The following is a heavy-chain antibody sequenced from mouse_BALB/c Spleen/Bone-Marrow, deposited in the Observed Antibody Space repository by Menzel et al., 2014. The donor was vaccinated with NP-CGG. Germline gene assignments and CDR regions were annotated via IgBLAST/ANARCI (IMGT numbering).Heavy chain of an antibody. Sequence: QVQLQQSGPELVKPGASVKISCKSSGYTFTDYYINWVKQKPGQGLEWIGWIYPGSDSSKYNERFKGKATLTVDTSSSTAYMQLSSLTSEDTDVYFCTKDYGYVDAMGCWGQGTSVTISS. CDR2: IYPGSDSS. J-gene: IGHJ4*01. D-gene: IGHD1-2*01. CDR1: GYTFTDYY. V-gene: IGHV1-84*02. CDR3: TKDYGYVDAMGC.